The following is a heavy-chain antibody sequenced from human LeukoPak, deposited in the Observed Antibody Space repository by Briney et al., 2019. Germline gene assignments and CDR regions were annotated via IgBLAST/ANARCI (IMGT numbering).Heavy chain of an antibody. V-gene: IGHV3-23*01. CDR3: AKEGSSGWFFDY. CDR1: GITFSSYG. Sequence: GGSLRLSCAASGITFSSYGMSWVRQAPGKGLEWVSSISSTGGTTYYADSVKGRFTISRDNSKNTLYLQMNSLRAEDTAVYYCAKEGSSGWFFDYWGQGTLVTVSS. J-gene: IGHJ4*02. D-gene: IGHD6-19*01. CDR2: ISSTGGTT.